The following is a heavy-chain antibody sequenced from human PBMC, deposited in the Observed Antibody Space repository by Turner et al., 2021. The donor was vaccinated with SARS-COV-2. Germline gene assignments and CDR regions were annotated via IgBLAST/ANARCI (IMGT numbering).Heavy chain of an antibody. CDR1: GFTFSSYG. CDR2: ISHDGSNK. Sequence: QVQLVGSGVGVVQPGRSLRLSCAASGFTFSSYGMHWVRQAPGKGLEWVELISHDGSNKYYADSVKGRFTISRDNSKNTLYRQMNSLRAEDTAVYYCAKERNFDYWGQGTLVTVSS. J-gene: IGHJ4*02. V-gene: IGHV3-30*18. CDR3: AKERNFDY.